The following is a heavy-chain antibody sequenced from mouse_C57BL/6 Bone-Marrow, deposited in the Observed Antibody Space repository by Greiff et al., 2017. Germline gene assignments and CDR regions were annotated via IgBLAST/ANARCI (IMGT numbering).Heavy chain of an antibody. V-gene: IGHV5-12*01. Sequence: EVKLVESGGGLVQPGGSLKLSCAASGFTFSDYYMYWVRQTPEKRLEWVAYISNGGGSTYYPDTVKGRFTISRDNAKNTLYLQMSRLKSEDTAMYYCATTIKRFAYWGQGTLVTVSA. CDR1: GFTFSDYY. CDR3: ATTIKRFAY. D-gene: IGHD2-12*01. CDR2: ISNGGGST. J-gene: IGHJ3*01.